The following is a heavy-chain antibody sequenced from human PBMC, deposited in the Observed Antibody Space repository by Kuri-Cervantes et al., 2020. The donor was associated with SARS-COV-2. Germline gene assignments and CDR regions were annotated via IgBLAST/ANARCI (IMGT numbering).Heavy chain of an antibody. J-gene: IGHJ4*02. V-gene: IGHV3-48*04. Sequence: GESLKISCAASGFTFSNAWMSWVRQAPGKGLEWVSGISWNSGSIGYADSVKGRFTISRDNAKNSLYLQMNSLRAEDTAVYYCARELYWGQETLVTVSS. CDR1: GFTFSNAW. CDR3: ARELY. CDR2: ISWNSGSI.